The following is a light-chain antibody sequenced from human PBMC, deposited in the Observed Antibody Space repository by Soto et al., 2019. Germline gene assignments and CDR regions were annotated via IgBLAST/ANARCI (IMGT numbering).Light chain of an antibody. CDR2: DAS. Sequence: PSTLSITRRERATLSCRASQSVSSYLAWYQQKPGQAPRLLIYDASNRATGIPARFSGSGSGTDFTLTISCREPEDFAVYYCPQRSHGPWIAFGHGTLLQI. CDR1: QSVSSY. CDR3: PQRSHGPWIA. J-gene: IGKJ5*01. V-gene: IGKV3-11*01.